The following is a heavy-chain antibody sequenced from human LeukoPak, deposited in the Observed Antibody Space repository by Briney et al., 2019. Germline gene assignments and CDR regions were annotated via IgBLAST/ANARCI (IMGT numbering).Heavy chain of an antibody. V-gene: IGHV4-59*08. CDR2: IYYSGST. CDR1: GGSISSYY. CDR3: ARISSVTKIPRTYYDFWSGCYYYGMDV. J-gene: IGHJ6*02. D-gene: IGHD3-3*01. Sequence: KASETLSLTCTVSGGSISSYYWGWIRQPPGKGLEWIGYIYYSGSTNYNPSLKSRATISVATSKNQFSLKSSSVSAADTAVYYCARISSVTKIPRTYYDFWSGCYYYGMDVWGQGTTVTVSS.